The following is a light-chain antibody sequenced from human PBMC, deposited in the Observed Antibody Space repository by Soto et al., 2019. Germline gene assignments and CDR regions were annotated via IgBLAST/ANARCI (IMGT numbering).Light chain of an antibody. CDR2: EVT. J-gene: IGLJ1*01. CDR1: SSDVGGYNA. V-gene: IGLV2-14*01. CDR3: NSFRVSHLYV. Sequence: QSALGQPASVSGSPGQTITISCTGTSSDVGGYNAVSWYQHHPGKAPKLIIYEVTHRPSGVSDRFSASKSGNTASLTISGLQADDEADYYCNSFRVSHLYVFGTGTKVTVL.